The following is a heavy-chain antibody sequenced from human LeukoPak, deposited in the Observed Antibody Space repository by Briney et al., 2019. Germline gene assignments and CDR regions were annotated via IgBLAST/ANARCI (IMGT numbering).Heavy chain of an antibody. CDR2: NNPDSGGT. V-gene: IGHV1-2*02. J-gene: IGHJ5*02. CDR1: GYTFTGYY. Sequence: ASVKVSCKASGYTFTGYYMHWVRQAPGQGLEWMGWNNPDSGGTNYAQKFQGRVTMARDTSISTAYMELSRLTSDDTAVYYCARISYSGSRNWFDPWGQGTLVTVSS. D-gene: IGHD1-26*01. CDR3: ARISYSGSRNWFDP.